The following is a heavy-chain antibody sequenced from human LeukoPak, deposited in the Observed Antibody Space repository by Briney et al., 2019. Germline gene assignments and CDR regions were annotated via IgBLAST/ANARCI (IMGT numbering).Heavy chain of an antibody. CDR3: ASLSSRYYFDY. CDR2: IIPIFGTA. J-gene: IGHJ4*02. Sequence: ASVKVSCKASGYTFTNYGISWVRQAPGQGLEWMGGIIPIFGTANYAQKFQGRVTITADESTSTAYMELSSLRSEDTAVYYCASLSSRYYFDYWGQGTLVTVSS. CDR1: GYTFTNYG. D-gene: IGHD6-13*01. V-gene: IGHV1-69*13.